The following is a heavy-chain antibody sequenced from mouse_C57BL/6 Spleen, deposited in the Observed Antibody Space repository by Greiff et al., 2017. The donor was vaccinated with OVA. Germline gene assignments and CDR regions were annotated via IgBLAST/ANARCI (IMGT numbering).Heavy chain of an antibody. CDR2: IYPGDGDT. Sequence: QVQLQQSGAELVKPGASVKISCKASGYAFSSYWMNWVKQRPGKGLEWIGQIYPGDGDTNYNGKFKGKATLTADKSSSTAYMQLSSLTSEDSAVYFCARSDSIPTVVATGDCDYWGQGTTLTVSS. D-gene: IGHD1-1*01. CDR1: GYAFSSYW. V-gene: IGHV1-80*01. CDR3: ARSDSIPTVVATGDCDY. J-gene: IGHJ2*01.